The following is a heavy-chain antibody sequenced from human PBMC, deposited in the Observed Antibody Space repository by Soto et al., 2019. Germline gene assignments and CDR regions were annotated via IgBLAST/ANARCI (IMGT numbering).Heavy chain of an antibody. CDR1: GFTFSSYS. CDR2: ISSSSSYI. J-gene: IGHJ4*02. D-gene: IGHD5-18*01. V-gene: IGHV3-21*01. Sequence: LRLSCAASGFTFSSYSMNWVRQAPGKGLEWVSSISSSSSYIYYADSVKGRFTITRDNAKNSLYLQMNSLRAEDTAVYYCARTFRGYSYGSDYWGQGTLVTVSS. CDR3: ARTFRGYSYGSDY.